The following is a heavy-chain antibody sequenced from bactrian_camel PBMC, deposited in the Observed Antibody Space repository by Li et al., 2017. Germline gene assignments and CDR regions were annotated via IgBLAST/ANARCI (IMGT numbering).Heavy chain of an antibody. Sequence: HVQLVESGGGLVQVGDSLKLSCSASGATYAAKCMGWFRQAPGKERELVATFYLGFGHEYYAESVRGRFTISRDDAKNTLYLQMTTLKPEDTAMYYCAAEELRLCIEGGVFGYWGQGTQVTVS. CDR3: AAEELRLCIEGGVFGY. CDR2: FYLGFGHE. CDR1: GATYAAKC. J-gene: IGHJ6*01. V-gene: IGHV3-3*01. D-gene: IGHD4*01.